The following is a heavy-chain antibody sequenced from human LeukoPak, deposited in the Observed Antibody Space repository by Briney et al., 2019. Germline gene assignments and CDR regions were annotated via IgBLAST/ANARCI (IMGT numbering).Heavy chain of an antibody. D-gene: IGHD6-6*01. Sequence: SETLSLTCTVSGGSISSYYWSWIRQPPGKGLEWIGYIYYSGSTNYNPSLKSRVTVSVDTSKNQFSLKLSSVTAADTAVYYCASGSSRTLDYWGQGTLVTVSS. CDR2: IYYSGST. J-gene: IGHJ4*02. V-gene: IGHV4-59*01. CDR3: ASGSSRTLDY. CDR1: GGSISSYY.